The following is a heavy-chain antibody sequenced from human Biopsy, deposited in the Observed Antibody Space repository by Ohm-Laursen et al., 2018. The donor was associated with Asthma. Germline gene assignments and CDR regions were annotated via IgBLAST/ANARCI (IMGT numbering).Heavy chain of an antibody. Sequence: SLRLSCAASGFTLSTYCMHWVRHAPGKGLVWVSRISSDGRSTHYADSVTGRFTISRENAKNSLYLQMNSLRADDTSLYYCTRVLSKYSGAFKRSFQHNGMDVWGRGTTVTVSS. CDR1: GFTLSTYC. CDR2: ISSDGRST. D-gene: IGHD5-12*01. J-gene: IGHJ6*02. V-gene: IGHV3-74*01. CDR3: TRVLSKYSGAFKRSFQHNGMDV.